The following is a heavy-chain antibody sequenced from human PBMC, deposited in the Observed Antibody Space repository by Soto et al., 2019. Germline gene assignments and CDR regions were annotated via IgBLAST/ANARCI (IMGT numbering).Heavy chain of an antibody. CDR2: IKQDGSEK. Sequence: GESLKISCAASGFTFSSYWMSWVRQAPGKGLEWVANIKQDGSEKYYVDSVKGRFTISRDNAKNSLYLQMNSLRAEDTAVYYCAREGAPTVTLDAFDIWGQGTMVTVSS. V-gene: IGHV3-7*01. CDR1: GFTFSSYW. CDR3: AREGAPTVTLDAFDI. J-gene: IGHJ3*02. D-gene: IGHD4-17*01.